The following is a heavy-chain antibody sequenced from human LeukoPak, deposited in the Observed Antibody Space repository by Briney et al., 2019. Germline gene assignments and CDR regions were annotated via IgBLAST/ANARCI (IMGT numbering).Heavy chain of an antibody. CDR3: ASSVGSTDY. Sequence: PSETLSLTCAVYGESLSKYYWTWIRQSPGKGLEWIGEVNHRGSTNLNPSLKSRVTLSVDTSKHQFSLRLTSVTAADAAVYYCASSVGSTDYWGQGTLVTVSS. CDR1: GESLSKYY. CDR2: VNHRGST. V-gene: IGHV4-34*01. D-gene: IGHD1-26*01. J-gene: IGHJ4*02.